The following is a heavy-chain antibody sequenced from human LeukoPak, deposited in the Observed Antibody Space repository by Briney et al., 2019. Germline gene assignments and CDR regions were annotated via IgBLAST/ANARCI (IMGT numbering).Heavy chain of an antibody. CDR1: GFTFSSYG. CDR2: IWYDGSNK. CDR3: AKVGYGDYYFDY. D-gene: IGHD4-17*01. J-gene: IGHJ4*02. Sequence: PVGSLRLSCAASGFTFSSYGMHWVRQAPGKGLEWVAVIWYDGSNKYYADSVKGRFTISRDNSKNTLYLQMNSLRAEDTAVYYCAKVGYGDYYFDYWGQGTLVTVSS. V-gene: IGHV3-33*06.